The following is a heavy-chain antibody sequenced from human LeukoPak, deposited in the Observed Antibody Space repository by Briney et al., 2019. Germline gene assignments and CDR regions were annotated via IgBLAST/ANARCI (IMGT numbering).Heavy chain of an antibody. CDR2: IKQDGSEK. CDR3: AREPRFGSYSIDY. D-gene: IGHD1-26*01. V-gene: IGHV3-7*01. J-gene: IGHJ4*02. CDR1: AFTFSSFW. Sequence: GGSLRLSCSASAFTFSSFWMTWVRQAPGKGLEWVANIKQDGSEKYYVESVKGRFTISRDNAKNSLYLQMNSLRAEDTAVYYCAREPRFGSYSIDYWGQGTLVTVSS.